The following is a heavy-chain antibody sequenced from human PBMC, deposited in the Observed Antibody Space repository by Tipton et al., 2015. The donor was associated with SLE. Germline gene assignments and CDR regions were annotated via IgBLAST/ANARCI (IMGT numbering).Heavy chain of an antibody. CDR2: ILPGSSDI. V-gene: IGHV5-51*03. CDR3: ARRGGGYSDWAFDI. CDR1: GYTFTHYW. J-gene: IGHJ3*02. Sequence: VQLVQSGAEVKKPGESLQISCKASGYTFTHYWIGWVRQVPGKGLEWMGVILPGSSDIRHSPSFEGQVTISADKSNNIAYLQRRSLKASDSAIYYCARRGGGYSDWAFDIWGQGTVVTVSS. D-gene: IGHD2-21*01.